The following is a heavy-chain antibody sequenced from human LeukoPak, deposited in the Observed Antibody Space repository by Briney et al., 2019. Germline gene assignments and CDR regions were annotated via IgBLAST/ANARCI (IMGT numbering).Heavy chain of an antibody. D-gene: IGHD1-14*01. CDR3: ARHATALITYYFDY. CDR2: ISYDGST. Sequence: SETLSLTCTVSGGSIKSSSYYWGWIRQPPGRRLEWLGSISYDGSTYYNPSLNSRLTISVDTSKNQFSLKLRSVTAADTAVYYCARHATALITYYFDYWGQGTLVTVSS. V-gene: IGHV4-39*01. J-gene: IGHJ4*02. CDR1: GGSIKSSSYY.